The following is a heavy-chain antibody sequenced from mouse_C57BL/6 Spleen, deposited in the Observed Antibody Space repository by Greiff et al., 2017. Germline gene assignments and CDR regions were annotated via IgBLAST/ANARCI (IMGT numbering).Heavy chain of an antibody. CDR3: ARWGDSSGYYAMDY. CDR1: GFTFSDYG. J-gene: IGHJ4*01. D-gene: IGHD3-2*02. CDR2: ISSGSSTI. V-gene: IGHV5-17*01. Sequence: DVKLVESGGGLVKPGGSLKLSCAASGFTFSDYGMHWVRQAPEKGLEWVAYISSGSSTIYYADTVKGRFPISRDNAKNTLFLQMTSLRSEDTAMYYCARWGDSSGYYAMDYGGQGTSVTVSS.